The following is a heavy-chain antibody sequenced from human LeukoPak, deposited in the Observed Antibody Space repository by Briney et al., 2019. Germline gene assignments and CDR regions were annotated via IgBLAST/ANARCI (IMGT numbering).Heavy chain of an antibody. Sequence: GGSLRLSCAASGFTLSSYSMNWVRQAPGKGLEWVSSISSSSSYIYYADSVKGRFTISRDNAKNSLYLQMNSLRAEDTAVYYCARDGAAAQIPLSFSHAFDIWGQGTMVTVSS. CDR2: ISSSSSYI. CDR1: GFTLSSYS. V-gene: IGHV3-21*01. D-gene: IGHD2-2*01. CDR3: ARDGAAAQIPLSFSHAFDI. J-gene: IGHJ3*02.